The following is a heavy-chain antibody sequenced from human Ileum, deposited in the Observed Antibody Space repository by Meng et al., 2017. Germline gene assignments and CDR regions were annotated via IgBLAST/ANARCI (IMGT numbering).Heavy chain of an antibody. CDR2: IDHSGSQ. V-gene: IGHV4-4*02. D-gene: IGHD4-23*01. CDR1: GGSITTNSY. Sequence: AELTESCAGLAKPSRNMSLTCAVSGGSITTNSYWSWVRQSPEKGLDWIGQIDHSGSQYYNPSLKSRVTMSVDKSKSQVSLQLTSVTAADTAVYYCARHGGYYQDYWGQGTLVTVSS. CDR3: ARHGGYYQDY. J-gene: IGHJ4*02.